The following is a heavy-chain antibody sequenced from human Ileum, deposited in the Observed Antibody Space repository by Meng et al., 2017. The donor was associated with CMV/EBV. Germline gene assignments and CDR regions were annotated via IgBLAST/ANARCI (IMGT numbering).Heavy chain of an antibody. J-gene: IGHJ4*02. CDR2: IAANGTY. Sequence: GQSAEALFNTCGYTVTFNASYCGRRAPAPGREGMGWIRPIAANGTYTYSFTLQCGITMDTDTSTTHFYMNLKTVNDADTAVYYCARVGYYDSGQSVDYWGQGTLVTVSS. V-gene: IGHV4-4*07. D-gene: IGHD3-10*01. CDR3: ARVGYYDSGQSVDY. CDR1: VTFNASYC.